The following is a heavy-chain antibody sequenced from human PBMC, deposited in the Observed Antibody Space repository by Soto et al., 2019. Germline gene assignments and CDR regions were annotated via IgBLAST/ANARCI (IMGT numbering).Heavy chain of an antibody. J-gene: IGHJ4*02. CDR3: VRGRWLQLPQL. Sequence: QVQLQESGPGLVKPSETLSLTCTVSGGSISSYFWSWIRQPPGKGLEWIGYVYDSGSTNYNPSLNSRVTISVDTSKNQLSLKLSSVTAADTAVYYCVRGRWLQLPQLWGQGTLVTVSS. CDR1: GGSISSYF. CDR2: VYDSGST. D-gene: IGHD5-12*01. V-gene: IGHV4-59*01.